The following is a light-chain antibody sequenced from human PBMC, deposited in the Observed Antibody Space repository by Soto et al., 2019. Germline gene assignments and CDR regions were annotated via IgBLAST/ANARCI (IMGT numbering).Light chain of an antibody. CDR1: QSVSSN. J-gene: IGKJ1*01. Sequence: EIVMTQSPASLSVSPWERATLYCRASQSVSSNLAWYQQKPGQAPRLLIYGASNRATGIPDRFSGSGSGTDFTLTISRLEPEDFAVYYCQQYGSSGTFGQGTKVDIK. CDR3: QQYGSSGT. CDR2: GAS. V-gene: IGKV3-20*01.